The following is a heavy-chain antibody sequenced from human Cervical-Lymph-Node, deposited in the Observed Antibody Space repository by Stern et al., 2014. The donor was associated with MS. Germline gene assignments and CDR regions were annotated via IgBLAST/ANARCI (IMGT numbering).Heavy chain of an antibody. Sequence: MQLVESGAEVKKPGASGKVSCKASGYTFTSHGISWGRQAPGQGLEWVSWISAYNVNTNYAQKLQGRVTMTTDTSTSTAYMELRSLRSDDTAVYYCARGLLGSENAFDIWGQGTMVTVSS. CDR1: GYTFTSHG. CDR2: ISAYNVNT. D-gene: IGHD2-15*01. J-gene: IGHJ3*02. V-gene: IGHV1-18*01. CDR3: ARGLLGSENAFDI.